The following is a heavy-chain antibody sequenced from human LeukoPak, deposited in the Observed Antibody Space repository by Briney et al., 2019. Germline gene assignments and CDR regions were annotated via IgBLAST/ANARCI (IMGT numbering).Heavy chain of an antibody. V-gene: IGHV3-23*01. CDR3: AKETRNTHSLYYFDS. CDR2: SGTSGGA. J-gene: IGHJ4*02. Sequence: GGSLRLSCAASGFTFTKYAMSWVRRAPGKGLEGVSASGTSGGAYYADSVKGRFTISRDESKNTLYLEMNSLRGEDTAVYYCAKETRNTHSLYYFDSWGQGTLVTVSS. CDR1: GFTFTKYA. D-gene: IGHD1-14*01.